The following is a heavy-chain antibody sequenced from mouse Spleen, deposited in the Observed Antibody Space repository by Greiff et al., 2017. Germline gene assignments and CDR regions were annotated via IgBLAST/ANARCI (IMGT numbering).Heavy chain of an antibody. CDR2: ISYDGSN. J-gene: IGHJ2*01. Sequence: EVQLQQSGPGLVKPSQSLSLTCSVTGYSITSGYYWNWIRQFPGNKLEWMGYISYDGSNNYNPSLKNRISITRDTSKNQFFLKLNSVTTEDTATYYCAREFLHYYGSSGLFDYWGQGTTLTVSS. CDR1: GYSITSGYY. CDR3: AREFLHYYGSSGLFDY. V-gene: IGHV3-6*01. D-gene: IGHD1-1*01.